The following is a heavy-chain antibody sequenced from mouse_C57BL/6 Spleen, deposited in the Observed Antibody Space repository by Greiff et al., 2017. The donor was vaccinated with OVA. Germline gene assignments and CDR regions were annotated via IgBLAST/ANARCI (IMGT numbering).Heavy chain of an antibody. J-gene: IGHJ1*03. CDR2: ISDGGSYT. CDR3: ARDGELGWYFDV. V-gene: IGHV5-4*01. Sequence: EVMLVESGGGLVKPGGSLKLSCAASGFTFSSYAMSWVRQTPEKRLEWVATISDGGSYTYYQDNVKGRFTISRDHAKNNLYLQMSHLKSEDTAMYYCARDGELGWYFDVWGTGTTVTVSS. CDR1: GFTFSSYA.